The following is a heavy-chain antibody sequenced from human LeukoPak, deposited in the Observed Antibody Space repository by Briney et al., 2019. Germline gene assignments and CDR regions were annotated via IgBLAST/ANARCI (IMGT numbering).Heavy chain of an antibody. D-gene: IGHD3-3*01. Sequence: GGSLRLSCAASGFTFSGYGMHWVRQAPGKGLEWVAVIWYDGSNKYYADSVKGRFTISRDNSKNTLYLQMNSLRAEDTAVYYCAKDRSGLPDYWGPGTLVTVSS. V-gene: IGHV3-33*06. CDR3: AKDRSGLPDY. CDR2: IWYDGSNK. J-gene: IGHJ4*02. CDR1: GFTFSGYG.